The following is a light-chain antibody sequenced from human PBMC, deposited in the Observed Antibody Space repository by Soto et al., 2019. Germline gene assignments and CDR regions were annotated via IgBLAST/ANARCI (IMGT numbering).Light chain of an antibody. J-gene: IGLJ3*02. CDR2: GNS. CDR1: SSNIGAGYD. Sequence: QSVLTQPPSVSGAPGQRVTISCTGSSSNIGAGYDVHWYQQLPGTVPKLLIYGNSNRPSGVPDRFSGSKSGTSASLAITGLQAEDEADYYCQSYDSSLSGVLGGGTKLTVL. CDR3: QSYDSSLSGV. V-gene: IGLV1-40*01.